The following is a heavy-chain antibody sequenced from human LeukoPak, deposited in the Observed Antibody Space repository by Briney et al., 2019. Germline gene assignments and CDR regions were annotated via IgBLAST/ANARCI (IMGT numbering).Heavy chain of an antibody. CDR1: GFTFSSYS. V-gene: IGHV3-21*01. CDR3: ASWDPDYDFWSGYVY. Sequence: PGGSLRLSCAASGFTFSSYSMNWVRQAPGKGLEWVSSISSSSYIYYADSVKGRFTISRDNAKNSLYLQMNSLRAEDTAVYYCASWDPDYDFWSGYVYWGQGTLVTVSS. D-gene: IGHD3-3*01. CDR2: ISSSSYI. J-gene: IGHJ4*02.